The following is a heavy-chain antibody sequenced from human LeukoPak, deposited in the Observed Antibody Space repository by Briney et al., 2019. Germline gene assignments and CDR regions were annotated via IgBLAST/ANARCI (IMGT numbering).Heavy chain of an antibody. V-gene: IGHV3-7*03. J-gene: IGHJ6*01. Sequence: GGSLRLSCAASGFTFSSYWMNWARKAPGQGLEWVSSINHNGNVNYYVDSVKGRFTISRDNAKNSLYLQMSKLRAEDRAVYFCARGGGLDVWGQGARVSVS. D-gene: IGHD3-16*01. CDR3: ARGGGLDV. CDR1: GFTFSSYW. CDR2: INHNGNVN.